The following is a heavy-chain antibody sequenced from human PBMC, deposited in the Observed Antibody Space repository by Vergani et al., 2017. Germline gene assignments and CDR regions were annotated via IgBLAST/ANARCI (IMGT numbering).Heavy chain of an antibody. CDR3: AKDGCSSTSCYSYLYYYGMDV. CDR2: ISGSGGNT. J-gene: IGHJ6*02. V-gene: IGHV3-23*01. D-gene: IGHD2-2*02. Sequence: EVQLLESGGGLVQPGGSLRLSCAASGFTFSSYAMSWVRQAPGKGLEWVSAISGSGGNTYYPDSVKGRFTISRDNSKNTLYLQMNSLRAEDTAVYYCAKDGCSSTSCYSYLYYYGMDVWGQGTTVTVSS. CDR1: GFTFSSYA.